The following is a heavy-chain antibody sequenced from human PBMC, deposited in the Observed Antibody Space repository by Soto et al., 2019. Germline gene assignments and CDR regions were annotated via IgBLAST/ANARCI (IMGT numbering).Heavy chain of an antibody. V-gene: IGHV1-18*01. CDR2: ISAYNGNT. D-gene: IGHD3-10*01. Sequence: ASVKVSRKASGYTFTSYGISWVRQAPGQGLEWMGWISAYNGNTNYAQKLQGRVTMTTDTSTSTAYMELRSLRSDDTAVYYCARADLMVRGVIITLNWFDPWGQGTLVTVSS. CDR3: ARADLMVRGVIITLNWFDP. CDR1: GYTFTSYG. J-gene: IGHJ5*02.